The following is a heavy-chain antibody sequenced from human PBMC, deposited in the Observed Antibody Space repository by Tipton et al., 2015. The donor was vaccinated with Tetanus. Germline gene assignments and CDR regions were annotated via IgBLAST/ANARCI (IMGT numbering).Heavy chain of an antibody. Sequence: TLSLTCNVSGGSINTGDYYWSWIRQSPGKGLEWIGSIYYSGSSYYNPSLESRVTISLDTSKNRFSLKLTSVTAADTAVYYCARANNDFPKKGPFDSWGQGSLVIVSS. CDR3: ARANNDFPKKGPFDS. J-gene: IGHJ4*02. CDR2: IYYSGSS. V-gene: IGHV4-39*07. CDR1: GGSINTGDYY. D-gene: IGHD3-3*01.